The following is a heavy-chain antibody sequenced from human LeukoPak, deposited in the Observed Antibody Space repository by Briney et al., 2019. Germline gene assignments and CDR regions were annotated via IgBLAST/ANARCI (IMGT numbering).Heavy chain of an antibody. D-gene: IGHD6-19*01. V-gene: IGHV3-7*01. Sequence: PGGSLRLSCAASGFTFSSYWMSWVRQARGKGLEWVANIKQDGSEEYYVDSVKGRFTISRDNAKNSLYLQMNSLRAEDTAVYYCARMHNRAVAGKRYYYYGMDVWGQGTTVTVSS. CDR1: GFTFSSYW. CDR3: ARMHNRAVAGKRYYYYGMDV. J-gene: IGHJ6*02. CDR2: IKQDGSEE.